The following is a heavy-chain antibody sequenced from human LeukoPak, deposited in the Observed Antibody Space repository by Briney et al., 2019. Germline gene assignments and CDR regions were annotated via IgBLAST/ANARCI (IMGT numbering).Heavy chain of an antibody. Sequence: GGSLRLSCAASGFAFSSSAMSWVRQAPGKGLEWVSAISGSGGSTYYAASVKGRFTISRDNSKNTLYLQMNSLRAEDTAVYYCARRLGELDYWGQGTLVTVSS. CDR3: ARRLGELDY. CDR1: GFAFSSSA. CDR2: ISGSGGST. V-gene: IGHV3-23*01. J-gene: IGHJ4*02. D-gene: IGHD3-16*01.